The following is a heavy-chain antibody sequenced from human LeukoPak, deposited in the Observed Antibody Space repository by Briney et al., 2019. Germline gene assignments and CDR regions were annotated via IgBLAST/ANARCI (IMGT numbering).Heavy chain of an antibody. CDR3: ARELQNYYYYYMDV. D-gene: IGHD4-11*01. J-gene: IGHJ6*03. V-gene: IGHV1-69*05. CDR1: GGTFSSYA. CDR2: IIPIFGTA. Sequence: SVKVSCKASGGTFSSYAISWVRQAPGQGLEWMGRIIPIFGTANYAQKFQGRVTLTTDESTSTAYMELSSLRSEDTAVYYCARELQNYYYYYMDVWGKGTTVTVSS.